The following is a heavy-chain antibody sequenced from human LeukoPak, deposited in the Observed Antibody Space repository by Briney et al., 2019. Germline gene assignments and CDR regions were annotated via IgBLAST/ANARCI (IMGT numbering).Heavy chain of an antibody. CDR2: ISRSGSTI. J-gene: IGHJ4*02. V-gene: IGHV3-48*03. CDR3: ARDNYDILTGYLTNYFDY. CDR1: GFTFSSYE. D-gene: IGHD3-9*01. Sequence: GGSLRLSCAASGFTFSSYEMNWVRQAPGKGLEWVSYISRSGSTIYYADSVKGRFTISRDNAKNSLYLQMNSLRAEDTAVYYCARDNYDILTGYLTNYFDYWGQGTLVTVSS.